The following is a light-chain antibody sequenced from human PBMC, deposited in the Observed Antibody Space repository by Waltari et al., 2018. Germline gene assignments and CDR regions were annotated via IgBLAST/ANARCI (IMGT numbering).Light chain of an antibody. J-gene: IGKJ4*01. V-gene: IGKV3-11*01. Sequence: EIVLTQSPATLSLSPGERATLSCRASQSVSSYLAWYQQKPGQAPRLLIYDASTRATGIPARFRGRGSGTDFTLTISSLEPEDFAVYYCQQRSNWPLTFGGGTKVEIK. CDR2: DAS. CDR1: QSVSSY. CDR3: QQRSNWPLT.